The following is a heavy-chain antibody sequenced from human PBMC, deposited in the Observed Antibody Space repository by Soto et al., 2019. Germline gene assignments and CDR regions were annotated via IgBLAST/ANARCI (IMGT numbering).Heavy chain of an antibody. CDR1: GGSFSGYY. Sequence: SETLSLTCAVYGGSFSGYYWSWIRQPPGKGLEWIGEINHSGSTNYNPSLKSRVTISVDTSKNQFSLKLSSVTAADTAVYYCARARTGTITSPPKYCFDYWGQGTLVTVSS. CDR2: INHSGST. V-gene: IGHV4-34*01. J-gene: IGHJ4*02. D-gene: IGHD1-7*01. CDR3: ARARTGTITSPPKYCFDY.